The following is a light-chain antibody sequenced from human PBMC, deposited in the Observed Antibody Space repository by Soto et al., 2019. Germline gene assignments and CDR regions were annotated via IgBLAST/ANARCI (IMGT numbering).Light chain of an antibody. CDR1: QSVGNS. CDR2: GAS. Sequence: EIEMTQSPATLSVSPGERATLSCRASQSVGNSLAWYQQKPGQAPRLLIYGASIRATGIPARFSGSGSGTEFTLTISSLQSEDFAVYYCQQYNNWPRTFGQGTKVEIK. CDR3: QQYNNWPRT. V-gene: IGKV3-15*01. J-gene: IGKJ1*01.